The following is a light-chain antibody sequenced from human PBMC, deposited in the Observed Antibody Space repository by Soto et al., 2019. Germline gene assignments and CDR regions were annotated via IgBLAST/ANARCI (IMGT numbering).Light chain of an antibody. J-gene: IGLJ1*01. Sequence: QSALTQPASVSGAPGQSITISCTGTSSDVGDYKYVSWYQKHPGKAPKALIYEVSNRPSDVSLRFSGSKSGTTAFLTISGLQAEDEADYYCSSFISSSTIVFGSGNKVTVL. V-gene: IGLV2-14*01. CDR1: SSDVGDYKY. CDR3: SSFISSSTIV. CDR2: EVS.